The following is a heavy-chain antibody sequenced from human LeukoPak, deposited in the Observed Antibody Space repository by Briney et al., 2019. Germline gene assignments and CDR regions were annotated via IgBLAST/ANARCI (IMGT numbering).Heavy chain of an antibody. D-gene: IGHD3-22*01. Sequence: PSETLSLTCAVYGGSFSGYYWSWIRQPPGKGLEWIGYIYHSGSTYYNPSLKSRVTISVDRSKNQFSLKLSSVTAADTAVYYCARVYDSSGYYYGDAFDIWGQGTMVTVSS. CDR3: ARVYDSSGYYYGDAFDI. V-gene: IGHV4-34*01. J-gene: IGHJ3*02. CDR2: IYHSGST. CDR1: GGSFSGYY.